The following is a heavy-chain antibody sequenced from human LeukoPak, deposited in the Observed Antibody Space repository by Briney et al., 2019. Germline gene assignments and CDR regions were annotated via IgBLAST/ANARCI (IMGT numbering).Heavy chain of an antibody. D-gene: IGHD2-2*01. J-gene: IGHJ1*01. CDR3: AKDGQPLN. CDR1: GGSSSKIDYY. V-gene: IGHV4-39*02. Sequence: SETLSLTCTVSGGSSSKIDYYGGWIRQPPGKGLEWLGSIYKSGSTYYSPSLKSRVTISIDTSKNQFSLRLRSVTAADTAVYYCAKDGQPLNWGEWTLVTVSS. CDR2: IYKSGST.